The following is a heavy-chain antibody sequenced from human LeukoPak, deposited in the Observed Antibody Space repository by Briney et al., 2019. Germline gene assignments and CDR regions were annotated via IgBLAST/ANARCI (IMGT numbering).Heavy chain of an antibody. CDR2: IYYSGST. V-gene: IGHV4-59*01. CDR1: GGSISSYY. CDR3: ARVGDYGRAFDI. D-gene: IGHD4-17*01. Sequence: SETLSLTCTVSGGSISSYYWSWIRQPPGKGLEWIGYIYYSGSTNYNPSLKSRVTISVDTSKNQFSLKLNSVTAADTAVYYCARVGDYGRAFDIQGQGTMVTVSS. J-gene: IGHJ3*02.